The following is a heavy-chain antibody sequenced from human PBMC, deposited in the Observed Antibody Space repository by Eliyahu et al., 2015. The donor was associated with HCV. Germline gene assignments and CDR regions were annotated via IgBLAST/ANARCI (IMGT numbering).Heavy chain of an antibody. D-gene: IGHD3-22*01. V-gene: IGHV3-23*01. CDR1: GFIFSSYA. Sequence: EVQLLESGGGLVQPGGSLRLSCAASGFIFSSYAMSWVRQAPGKGLEWVSGISSSGDSTYYADSVKGRFTISRDNSRNTLFLQMNRLRAEDTAVYYCANDLGIVVVIRPVEFWGQGTLVTVSS. J-gene: IGHJ4*02. CDR3: ANDLGIVVVIRPVEF. CDR2: ISSSGDST.